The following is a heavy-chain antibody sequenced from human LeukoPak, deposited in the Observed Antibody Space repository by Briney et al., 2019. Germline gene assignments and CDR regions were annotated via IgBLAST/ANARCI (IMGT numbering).Heavy chain of an antibody. CDR1: GFTFRRNG. Sequence: GRSLRLSCAASGFTFRRNGMNWVRQAPGKGLEWVAVIWYDGSNKYYADSVKGRFTISRDNSKNTLDLQMNSLRAEDTAVYYCARGPVVGAIHDVFDMWGQGTMVIASS. J-gene: IGHJ3*02. CDR2: IWYDGSNK. V-gene: IGHV3-33*01. CDR3: ARGPVVGAIHDVFDM. D-gene: IGHD1-26*01.